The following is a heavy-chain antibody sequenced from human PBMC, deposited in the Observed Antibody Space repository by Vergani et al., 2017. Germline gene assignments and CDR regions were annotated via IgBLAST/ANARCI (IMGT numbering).Heavy chain of an antibody. CDR3: ARDGGCTNGVCYRAFDY. CDR1: GGSISSSNW. J-gene: IGHJ4*02. D-gene: IGHD2-8*01. Sequence: QVQLQESGPGLVKPSGTLSLTCAVSGGSISSSNWWSWVRQPPGKGLEWIGEIYHSGSTNYHPSLKSRVTISVDKSKNQFSLKLSSVTAADTAVYYCARDGGCTNGVCYRAFDYWGQGTLVTVSS. CDR2: IYHSGST. V-gene: IGHV4-4*02.